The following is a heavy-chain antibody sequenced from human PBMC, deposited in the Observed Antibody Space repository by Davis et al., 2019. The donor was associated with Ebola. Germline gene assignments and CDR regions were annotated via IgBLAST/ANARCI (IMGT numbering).Heavy chain of an antibody. CDR1: GFTISSRW. D-gene: IGHD4-17*01. J-gene: IGHJ5*02. CDR3: ARGRYGDGDL. CDR2: IKQDGSEI. V-gene: IGHV3-7*03. Sequence: GESLKISCAASGFTISSRWMNWVRQAPGKGPEWVANIKQDGSEINYVDSVKGRFTISGDTSKNTLFLQMNNLRVEDTAVYYCARGRYGDGDLWGQGAQVTVSS.